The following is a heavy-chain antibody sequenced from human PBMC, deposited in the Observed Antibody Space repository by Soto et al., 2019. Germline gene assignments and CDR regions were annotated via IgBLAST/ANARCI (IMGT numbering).Heavy chain of an antibody. CDR2: IYYSGST. J-gene: IGHJ4*02. D-gene: IGHD5-18*01. V-gene: IGHV4-59*01. CDR3: AGGFIRDGYSEDY. CDR1: GGSISSYD. Sequence: PSETLSLTCTVSGGSISSYDWSWIRQPPGKGLEWIGYIYYSGSTNYNPSLKSRVTISVDTSKNQLSLKLSSVTAADTAVYYCAGGFIRDGYSEDYWGQGTLVTVSS.